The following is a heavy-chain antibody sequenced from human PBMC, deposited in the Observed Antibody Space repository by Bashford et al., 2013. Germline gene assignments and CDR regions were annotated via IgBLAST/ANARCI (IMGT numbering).Heavy chain of an antibody. Sequence: VRQGSREGGWEWVANIKQDGSDKYYVDSVKGRFTISRDNAKNSLYLQMNSLRAEDTAMYYCARYDFWSGYQIDYWGQGTLVTVSS. CDR2: IKQDGSDK. V-gene: IGHV3-7*03. J-gene: IGHJ4*02. D-gene: IGHD3-3*01. CDR3: ARYDFWSGYQIDY.